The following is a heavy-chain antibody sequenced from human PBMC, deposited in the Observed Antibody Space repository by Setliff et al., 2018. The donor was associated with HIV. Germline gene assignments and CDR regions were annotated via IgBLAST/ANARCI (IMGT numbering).Heavy chain of an antibody. V-gene: IGHV4-31*03. CDR3: ARGFDYAQRPPLYYFDY. CDR1: GGSISSGYYY. CDR2: IYYSGNP. J-gene: IGHJ4*02. D-gene: IGHD2-2*01. Sequence: LTCTVSGGSISSGYYYWSWIRQHPGKGLEWIGYIYYSGNPFYNPSLRSRVTISLDTSKNQFSLKLSSVTAADTAVYYCARGFDYAQRPPLYYFDYWGQGTLVTVSS.